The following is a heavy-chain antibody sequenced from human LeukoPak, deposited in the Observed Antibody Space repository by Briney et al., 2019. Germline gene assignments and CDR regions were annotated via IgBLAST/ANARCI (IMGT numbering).Heavy chain of an antibody. Sequence: GGSLRLSCAAPGFTFSNTWMGWVRQAPGKGLEWVGRIKSKTDGGTTDYAAPVKGRFAISRDDSKNTLYLQMNSLKTEDTAVYYCTIPASGYSYGVFDSWGQGILVTVSS. V-gene: IGHV3-15*01. D-gene: IGHD5-18*01. J-gene: IGHJ4*02. CDR3: TIPASGYSYGVFDS. CDR2: IKSKTDGGTT. CDR1: GFTFSNTW.